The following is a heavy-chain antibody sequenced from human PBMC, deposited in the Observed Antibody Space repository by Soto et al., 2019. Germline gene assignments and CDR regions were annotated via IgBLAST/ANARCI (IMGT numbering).Heavy chain of an antibody. D-gene: IGHD3-9*01. CDR1: GFTFSSYA. J-gene: IGHJ6*02. Sequence: ESGGGVVQPGRSLRLSCAASGFTFSSYAMHWVRQAPGKGLEWVAVISYDGSNKYYADSVKGRFTISRDNSKNTLYLQMNSLRAEDTAVYYCASDAAILTGPDSLGMDVWGQGTTVTVSS. V-gene: IGHV3-30-3*01. CDR2: ISYDGSNK. CDR3: ASDAAILTGPDSLGMDV.